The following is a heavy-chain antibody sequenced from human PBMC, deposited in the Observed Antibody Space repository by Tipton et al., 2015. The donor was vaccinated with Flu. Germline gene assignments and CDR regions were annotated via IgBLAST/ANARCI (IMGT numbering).Heavy chain of an antibody. Sequence: TLSLTCTVSGGSISSYYWSWIRQPSGKGLEWIGYIYYSGSTNYNPSLKSRVTISVDTSKNQFSLKLSSVTAADTAVYYCARGRGQQLVNDAFDIWGQGTMVTVSS. CDR1: GGSISSYY. J-gene: IGHJ3*02. CDR3: ARGRGQQLVNDAFDI. CDR2: IYYSGST. D-gene: IGHD6-13*01. V-gene: IGHV4-59*01.